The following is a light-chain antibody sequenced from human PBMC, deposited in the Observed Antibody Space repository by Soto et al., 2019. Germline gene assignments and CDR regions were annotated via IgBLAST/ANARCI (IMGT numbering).Light chain of an antibody. V-gene: IGKV1-39*01. CDR1: QSISSY. CDR2: AAS. CDR3: QQSYSTLGT. Sequence: DIQMTQSPSSLSASVGDRVTITCLASQSISSYLNWYQQKPGKAPKLLIYAASSLQSGVPSRFSGNGSGTDFTLTISSLQPEDFATYYCQQSYSTLGTFGQGTKVDIK. J-gene: IGKJ1*01.